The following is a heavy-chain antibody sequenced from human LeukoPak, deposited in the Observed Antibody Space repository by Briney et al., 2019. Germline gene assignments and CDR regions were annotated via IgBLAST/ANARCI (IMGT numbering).Heavy chain of an antibody. D-gene: IGHD3-10*01. V-gene: IGHV4-34*01. J-gene: IGHJ4*02. CDR3: ARQIVRGVIGN. CDR1: GGSFSGYY. Sequence: PSETLSLTCAVYGGSFSGYYWSWIRQPPGKGLEWIGEINHSGSTNYNPSLKSRVTISVDTSENQFSLKLSSVTAADTAVYYCARQIVRGVIGNWGQGTLVTVSS. CDR2: INHSGST.